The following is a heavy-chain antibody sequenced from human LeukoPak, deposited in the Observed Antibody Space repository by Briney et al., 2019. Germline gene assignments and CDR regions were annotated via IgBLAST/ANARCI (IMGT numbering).Heavy chain of an antibody. CDR2: ISYDGSNK. D-gene: IGHD1-26*01. V-gene: IGHV3-30*18. Sequence: GGSLRLSCAASGFTFSSYGMHWVRQAPGKGLEWVAVISYDGSNKYYADSVKGRFTISRDNSKNTLYLQMNSLRAEDTAVYYCAKNGAALDYWGQGTLVTVSS. CDR1: GFTFSSYG. CDR3: AKNGAALDY. J-gene: IGHJ4*02.